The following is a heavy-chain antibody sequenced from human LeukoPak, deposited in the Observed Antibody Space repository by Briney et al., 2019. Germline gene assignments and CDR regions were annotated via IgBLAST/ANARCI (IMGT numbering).Heavy chain of an antibody. J-gene: IGHJ2*01. V-gene: IGHV1-18*04. D-gene: IGHD5-12*01. Sequence: ASMKVSCKASGYTFINYGFSWVRQAPGQGLEWRGWISAYNSNTNYLQKFQGRVTMTTDISTNTVYMELRSLRSDDTAVYYCARVSTNSRVAGYDPQWYFDLWGRGTPVTVSP. CDR3: ARVSTNSRVAGYDPQWYFDL. CDR2: ISAYNSNT. CDR1: GYTFINYG.